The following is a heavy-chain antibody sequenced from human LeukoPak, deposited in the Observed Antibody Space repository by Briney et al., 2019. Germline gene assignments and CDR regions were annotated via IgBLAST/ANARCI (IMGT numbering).Heavy chain of an antibody. J-gene: IGHJ4*02. CDR3: ARVGLDRRGYSGYEAFDY. D-gene: IGHD5-12*01. CDR1: GFTFSSYW. CDR2: IKQDGSEK. Sequence: GGSLRLSCAASGFTFSSYWMSWVRQAPGKGLEWVASIKQDGSEKYYVDSVKGRFTIPRDNAKNSLYLQINSLRAEDTAVYYCARVGLDRRGYSGYEAFDYWGQGTLVTVSS. V-gene: IGHV3-7*01.